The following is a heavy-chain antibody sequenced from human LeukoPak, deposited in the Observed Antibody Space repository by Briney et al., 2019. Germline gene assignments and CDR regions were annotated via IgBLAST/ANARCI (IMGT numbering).Heavy chain of an antibody. CDR2: ISWNSGSI. Sequence: GRSLRLSCAASGFTLDDYAMHWVRQAPGKGLEWVSGISWNSGSIGYADSVKGRFTISRDNAKNSLYLQMNSLRAEDMALYYCAKAVGPPVAGSSAFDIWGQGTMVTVSS. J-gene: IGHJ3*02. CDR3: AKAVGPPVAGSSAFDI. CDR1: GFTLDDYA. V-gene: IGHV3-9*03. D-gene: IGHD6-19*01.